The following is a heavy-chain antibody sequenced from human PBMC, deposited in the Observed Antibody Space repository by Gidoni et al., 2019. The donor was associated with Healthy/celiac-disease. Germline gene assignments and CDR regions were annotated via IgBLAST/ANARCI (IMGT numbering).Heavy chain of an antibody. V-gene: IGHV4-39*01. D-gene: IGHD6-13*01. CDR3: AGFIAAAGPIFDY. CDR2: IYYSGST. J-gene: IGHJ4*02. CDR1: GGSIRSSSYY. Sequence: QLQLQESGPGLVKPSETLSLTCTVSGGSIRSSSYYWGWIRQPPGKGLEWIGSIYYSGSTYYNPSLKSRVTISVDTSKNQFSLKLSSVTAADTAVYYCAGFIAAAGPIFDYWGQGTLVTVSS.